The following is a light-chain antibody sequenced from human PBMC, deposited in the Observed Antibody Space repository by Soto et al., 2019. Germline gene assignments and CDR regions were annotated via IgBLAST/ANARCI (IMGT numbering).Light chain of an antibody. Sequence: SSELTQPPSVSVSPGQTVRITCSGDALPKQYAYWYQQKPGQAPVLVIYKDSERPSGIPERFSGSSSGTTVTLTISGVQAEDEADYYCQSADSSGTVVFGGGTKLTVL. V-gene: IGLV3-25*03. CDR2: KDS. CDR1: ALPKQY. CDR3: QSADSSGTVV. J-gene: IGLJ2*01.